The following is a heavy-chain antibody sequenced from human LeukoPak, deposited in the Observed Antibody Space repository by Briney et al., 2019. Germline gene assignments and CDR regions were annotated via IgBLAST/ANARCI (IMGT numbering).Heavy chain of an antibody. CDR1: GGSISSSSYY. CDR2: IYYSGST. CDR3: ARLFQMGGKYYFDY. D-gene: IGHD3-16*01. V-gene: IGHV4-39*01. Sequence: SETLSLTCNVSGGSISSSSYYWGWIRQPPGKGLEWIGSIYYSGSTYSNPSLKSRFPISVDTSKNQFSLKLSSVTAADAAVYYCARLFQMGGKYYFDYWGQGTLVTVSS. J-gene: IGHJ4*02.